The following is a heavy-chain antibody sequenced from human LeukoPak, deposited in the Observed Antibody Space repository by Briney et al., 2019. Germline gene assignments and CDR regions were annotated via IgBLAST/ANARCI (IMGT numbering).Heavy chain of an antibody. J-gene: IGHJ4*02. CDR3: ARGNSWYGFAFFDY. V-gene: IGHV3-7*01. CDR1: GFTFSSYW. Sequence: PGGSLRLSCAASGFTFSSYWMSWVRQAPGKGLEWVANIKQDGSEKYYVDSVKGRFTISRDNAKNSLYLQMNSPRAEDTAVYYCARGNSWYGFAFFDYWGQGTLVTVSS. CDR2: IKQDGSEK. D-gene: IGHD6-13*01.